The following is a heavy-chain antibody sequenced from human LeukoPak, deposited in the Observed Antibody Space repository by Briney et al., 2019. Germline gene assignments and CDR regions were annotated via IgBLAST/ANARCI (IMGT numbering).Heavy chain of an antibody. Sequence: SETLSLTCTVSGGSISSGDYYWSWIRQPPGKGLEWIGEINHSGSTNYNPSLKSRVTISVDTSKNQFSLKLSSVTAADTAVYYCARGFGPTFPRLSSGWYYYWGQGTLVTVSS. CDR2: INHSGST. CDR1: GGSISSGDYY. D-gene: IGHD6-19*01. J-gene: IGHJ4*02. CDR3: ARGFGPTFPRLSSGWYYY. V-gene: IGHV4-39*07.